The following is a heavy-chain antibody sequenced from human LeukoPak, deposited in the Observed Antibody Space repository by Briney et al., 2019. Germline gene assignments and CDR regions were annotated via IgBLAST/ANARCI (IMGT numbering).Heavy chain of an antibody. CDR2: IKQDGSEK. CDR1: GFTFSSYW. CDR3: SRTMHV. Sequence: GGSLRLSCAASGFTFSSYWMHWVRQAPGKGLEWVANIKQDGSEKYYVDSVKGRFTISRDNTKNSLYLQMNSLRAEDSAVHYCSRTMHVWGQGTTVTVSS. V-gene: IGHV3-7*03. J-gene: IGHJ6*02.